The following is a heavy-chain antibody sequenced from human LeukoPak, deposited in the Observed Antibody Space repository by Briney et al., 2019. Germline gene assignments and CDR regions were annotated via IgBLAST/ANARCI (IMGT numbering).Heavy chain of an antibody. CDR1: GFTFSTYW. J-gene: IGHJ6*02. CDR2: INSDGSST. Sequence: PGGSLRLSCAASGFTFSTYWMHWVRQAPGRGLVWVSRINSDGSSTSYADSVKGRFTISRDNAKNTLFLQMNTLRAEDTAVYYCARDLVMGTVTHGAQDYYYYYGMDVWGQGTTVTVSS. D-gene: IGHD4-17*01. V-gene: IGHV3-74*01. CDR3: ARDLVMGTVTHGAQDYYYYYGMDV.